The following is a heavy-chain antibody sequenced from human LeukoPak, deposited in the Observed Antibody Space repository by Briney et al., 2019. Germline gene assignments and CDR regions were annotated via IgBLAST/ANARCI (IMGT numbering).Heavy chain of an antibody. D-gene: IGHD6-6*01. Sequence: SQTLSLTCTVSGGSISSGGYYWRWIRQHPGKGLEWIAYIYYSGSTYYNPSLKSRVTISVDTSKNQFSLKLSSVTAADTAVYYCARGKGAALIDYWGQGTLVTVSS. CDR1: GGSISSGGYY. CDR3: ARGKGAALIDY. J-gene: IGHJ4*02. CDR2: IYYSGST. V-gene: IGHV4-31*03.